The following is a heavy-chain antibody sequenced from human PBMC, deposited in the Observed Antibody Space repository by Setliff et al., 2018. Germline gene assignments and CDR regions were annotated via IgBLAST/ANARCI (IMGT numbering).Heavy chain of an antibody. D-gene: IGHD4-17*01. CDR1: GYSFSDFY. CDR3: ARVAYGLEYFQY. CDR2: INPKSGVT. V-gene: IGHV1-2*02. Sequence: ASVKVSCKASGYSFSDFYIHWVRQVPGRGPEWMGSINPKSGVTLYAPKFQGRVTMTRDRSSNTAYMDLSRLTSDDTAVYYCARVAYGLEYFQYWGQGTLVTVSS. J-gene: IGHJ1*01.